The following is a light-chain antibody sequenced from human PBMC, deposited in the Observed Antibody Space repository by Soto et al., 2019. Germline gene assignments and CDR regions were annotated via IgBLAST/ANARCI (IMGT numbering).Light chain of an antibody. CDR1: QSINNRY. Sequence: EIVLTQSPGTLSLSPGERATLSCRASQSINNRYLAWYQQKPGQAPRLLIYAASSRATGIPDRFSGSGSGTYVTLTISRLEPEDFAVYYCQQFGSSPGFTCGPGTKVDIK. V-gene: IGKV3-20*01. CDR3: QQFGSSPGFT. J-gene: IGKJ3*01. CDR2: AAS.